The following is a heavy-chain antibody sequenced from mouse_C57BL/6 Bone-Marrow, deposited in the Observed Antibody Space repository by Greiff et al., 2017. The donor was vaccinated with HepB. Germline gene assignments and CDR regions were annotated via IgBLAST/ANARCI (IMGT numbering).Heavy chain of an antibody. J-gene: IGHJ3*01. Sequence: VQLQESGAELVRPGASVKLSCKASGYTFTDYYINWVKQRPGQGLEWIARIYPGSGNTYYNEKFKGKATLTAEKSSSTADMQLSSLTSEDSAVYCCARSRYYGPFAYWGQGTLVTVSA. V-gene: IGHV1-76*01. CDR3: ARSRYYGPFAY. CDR1: GYTFTDYY. CDR2: IYPGSGNT. D-gene: IGHD1-1*01.